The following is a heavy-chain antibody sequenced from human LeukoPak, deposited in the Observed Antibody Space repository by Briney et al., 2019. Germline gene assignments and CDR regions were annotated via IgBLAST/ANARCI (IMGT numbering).Heavy chain of an antibody. CDR3: ARGLIAVADPIDY. J-gene: IGHJ4*02. V-gene: IGHV1-2*02. D-gene: IGHD6-19*01. CDR1: GYTFTGYY. Sequence: ASVKVSCKASGYTFTGYYMHWVRQAPGQGLEWKGWINPNSGGTNYAQKFQGRVTMTRDTSISTAYMELSRLRSDDTAVYYCARGLIAVADPIDYWGQGTLVTVSS. CDR2: INPNSGGT.